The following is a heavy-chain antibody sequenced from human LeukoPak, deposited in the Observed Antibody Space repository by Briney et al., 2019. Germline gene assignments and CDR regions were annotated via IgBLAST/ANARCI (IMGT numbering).Heavy chain of an antibody. CDR1: GGSFSGYY. CDR2: INHSGST. D-gene: IGHD1-14*01. V-gene: IGHV4-34*09. J-gene: IGHJ3*02. Sequence: PSETLSLTCAVYGGSFSGYYWSWIRQPPGKGLEWIGEINHSGSTNYNPSLKSRVTISVDTSKNQFSLKLSSVTAADTAVYYCARTRSHVIWGQGTMVTVSS. CDR3: ARTRSHVI.